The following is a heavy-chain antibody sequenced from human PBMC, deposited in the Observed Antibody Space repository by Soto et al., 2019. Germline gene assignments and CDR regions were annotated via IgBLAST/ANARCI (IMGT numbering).Heavy chain of an antibody. D-gene: IGHD3-22*01. CDR3: ARLYYYDSSGYYRGKGYFHH. J-gene: IGHJ1*01. V-gene: IGHV3-7*01. CDR2: IKQDESEK. CDR1: GFTFSSYW. Sequence: GSLRLSCAASGFTFSSYWMSWVRQAPGKGLEWVANIKQDESEKYYVDSVKGRLTISRDNAKNSLYLQMNSLRAEDTAVYYCARLYYYDSSGYYRGKGYFHHWGQGTLVTVSS.